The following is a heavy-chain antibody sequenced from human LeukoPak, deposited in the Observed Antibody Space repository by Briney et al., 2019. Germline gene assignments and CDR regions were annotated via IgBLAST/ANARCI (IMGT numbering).Heavy chain of an antibody. CDR1: AFTFSSYT. Sequence: GSLRLSCAASAFTFSSYTMNWVRQAPGKGLEWVSAITSSRSYIYYAESVKGRFTISRDNAKNSVYLQMNSLRAEDTAVYYCARDPTPRYCSGGSCYTHYGMDVWGQGTTVTVSS. CDR3: ARDPTPRYCSGGSCYTHYGMDV. D-gene: IGHD2-15*01. CDR2: ITSSRSYI. V-gene: IGHV3-21*06. J-gene: IGHJ6*02.